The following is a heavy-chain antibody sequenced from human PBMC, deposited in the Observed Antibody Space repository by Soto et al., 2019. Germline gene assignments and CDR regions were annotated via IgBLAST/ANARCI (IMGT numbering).Heavy chain of an antibody. CDR3: AQGHVHDWGFDP. CDR1: GFSFSNYA. D-gene: IGHD3-16*01. CDR2: IGGSGEST. Sequence: EVQLLESGGGLVQPGGSLRLSCAASGFSFSNYAMSWVRQAPGKGLEWVSGIGGSGESTYYADSVQGRFTISRDNSKNTLYLQMNSLRTGDTAVYYCAQGHVHDWGFDPWGQGTLVTVSS. J-gene: IGHJ5*02. V-gene: IGHV3-23*01.